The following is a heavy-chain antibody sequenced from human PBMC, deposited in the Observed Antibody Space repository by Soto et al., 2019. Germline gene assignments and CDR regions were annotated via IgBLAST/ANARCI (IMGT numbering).Heavy chain of an antibody. CDR1: GFTFNKYG. CDR3: ARAGVEDWLDP. Sequence: QVQLVESGGGVVQPGRSLRLSCAGSGFTFNKYGMHWVRQAPGKGLEWVAIIWYDGSNDFYADSVKGRFTISKDNSKNKVYLEMDSLRVEDTGIYYCARAGVEDWLDPWGQGTRVTVSS. CDR2: IWYDGSND. D-gene: IGHD3-10*01. J-gene: IGHJ5*02. V-gene: IGHV3-33*01.